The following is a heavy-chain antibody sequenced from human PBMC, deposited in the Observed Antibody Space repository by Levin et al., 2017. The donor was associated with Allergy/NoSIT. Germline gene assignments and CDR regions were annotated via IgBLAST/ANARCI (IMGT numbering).Heavy chain of an antibody. CDR1: GFTFSSYG. Sequence: PGGSLRLSCAASGFTFSSYGMHWVRQAPGKGLEWVAVISYDGSNKYYADSVKGRFTISRDNSKNTLYLQMNSLRAEDTAVYYCAKAGPPDQFDPWGQGTLVTVSS. CDR2: ISYDGSNK. V-gene: IGHV3-30*18. CDR3: AKAGPPDQFDP. J-gene: IGHJ5*02.